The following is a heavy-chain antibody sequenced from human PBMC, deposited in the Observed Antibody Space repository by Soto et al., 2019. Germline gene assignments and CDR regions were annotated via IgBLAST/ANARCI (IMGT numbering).Heavy chain of an antibody. CDR2: IYHSGST. J-gene: IGHJ4*02. CDR3: ARGAAAGYYFDY. V-gene: IGHV4-30-2*01. D-gene: IGHD6-13*01. Sequence: PSETLSLTCAVSGGSISSGGYSWSWIRQPPGKGLEWIGYIYHSGSTYYNPSLKSRVTISVDRSKNQFSLKLSSVTAADTAVYYCARGAAAGYYFDYWGQGTLVTVSS. CDR1: GGSISSGGYS.